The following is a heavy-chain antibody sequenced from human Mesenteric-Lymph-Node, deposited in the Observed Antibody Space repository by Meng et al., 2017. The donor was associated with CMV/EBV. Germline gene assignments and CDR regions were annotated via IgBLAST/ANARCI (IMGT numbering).Heavy chain of an antibody. CDR3: GRDPHDFWSGKNWCDS. V-gene: IGHV3-30*02. D-gene: IGHD3-3*01. CDR1: GFTFNTYG. Sequence: GGSLRLSCAASGFTFNTYGFHWVRQAPGKGLEWVTFIRYDGGKDYYAESVKGRFTISRDNSMNRLYLQMNSLRPEDTAVYYCGRDPHDFWSGKNWCDSWGQGTLVTVSS. J-gene: IGHJ5*01. CDR2: IRYDGGKD.